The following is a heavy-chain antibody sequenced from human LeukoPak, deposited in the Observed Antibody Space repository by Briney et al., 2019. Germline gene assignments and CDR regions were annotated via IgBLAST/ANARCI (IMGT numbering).Heavy chain of an antibody. CDR1: GGTFSSYA. Sequence: SVKVYCKASGGTFSSYAISWVRQAPGQGLEWMGGIIPIFGTANYAQKFQGRVTITADESTSTAYMELSSLRSEDTAVYYCAREMNSAHAFDIWGQGTMVTVSS. D-gene: IGHD1/OR15-1a*01. CDR3: AREMNSAHAFDI. V-gene: IGHV1-69*13. J-gene: IGHJ3*02. CDR2: IIPIFGTA.